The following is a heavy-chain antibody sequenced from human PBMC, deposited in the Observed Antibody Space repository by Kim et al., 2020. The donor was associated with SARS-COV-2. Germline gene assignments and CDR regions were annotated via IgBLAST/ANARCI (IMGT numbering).Heavy chain of an antibody. D-gene: IGHD2-2*01. J-gene: IGHJ6*02. CDR1: GGTFSSYA. V-gene: IGHV1-69*13. CDR3: ATHCSSTSCYGGTSGFSYYYGMDV. CDR2: FIPIFGTA. Sequence: SVKVSCKASGGTFSSYAISWVRQAPGLGLEWMGGFIPIFGTANYAQKFQGRVTITADESTSTAYMELSSLRSDDTAVYYCATHCSSTSCYGGTSGFSYYYGMDVWGQGTTVTVSS.